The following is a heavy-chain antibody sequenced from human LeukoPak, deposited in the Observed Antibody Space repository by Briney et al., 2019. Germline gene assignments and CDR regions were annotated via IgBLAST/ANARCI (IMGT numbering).Heavy chain of an antibody. CDR1: GFTFSSYS. D-gene: IGHD3-3*01. CDR2: IYSGGST. Sequence: GGSLRLSCAASGFTFSSYSMNWVRQAPGKGLEWVSVIYSGGSTYYADSVKGRFTISRDNSKNTLYLQMNSLRAEDTAVYYCARQYYDFWSGYYTSGGYYMDVWGKGTTVTVSS. V-gene: IGHV3-53*01. J-gene: IGHJ6*03. CDR3: ARQYYDFWSGYYTSGGYYMDV.